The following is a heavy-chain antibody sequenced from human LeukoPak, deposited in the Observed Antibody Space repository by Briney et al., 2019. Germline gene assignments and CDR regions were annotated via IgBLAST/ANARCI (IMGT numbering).Heavy chain of an antibody. CDR1: GFTFSSYS. J-gene: IGHJ3*02. CDR3: ARSEGQGATDAFDI. D-gene: IGHD1-26*01. V-gene: IGHV3-21*01. Sequence: PGGSLRLSCAASGFTFSSYSMNWVRQAPGKGLEWVSSISSSSSYIYYADSVKGRFTISRDNAKNSLYLQMNSLRAVDTAVYYCARSEGQGATDAFDIWGKGTMVTVSS. CDR2: ISSSSSYI.